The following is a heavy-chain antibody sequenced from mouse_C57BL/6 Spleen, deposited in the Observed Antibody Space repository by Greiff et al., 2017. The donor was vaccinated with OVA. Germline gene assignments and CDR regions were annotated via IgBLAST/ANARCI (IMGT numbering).Heavy chain of an antibody. CDR3: ARSGDYDDSRVDY. D-gene: IGHD2-4*01. V-gene: IGHV1-69*01. CDR2: IDPSDSYT. Sequence: QVQLQQPGAELVMPGASVKLSCKASGYTFTSYWMHWVKQRPGQGLEWIGEIDPSDSYTNYNQKFKGKATLTVYKSSSTAYMQLSSLTSEDSAVSYCARSGDYDDSRVDYWGQGTTLTVSS. CDR1: GYTFTSYW. J-gene: IGHJ2*01.